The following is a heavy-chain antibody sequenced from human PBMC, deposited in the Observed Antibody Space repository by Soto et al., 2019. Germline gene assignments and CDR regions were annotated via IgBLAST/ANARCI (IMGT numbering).Heavy chain of an antibody. CDR2: IYYSGST. J-gene: IGHJ5*02. CDR1: GGSISSGDYY. D-gene: IGHD2-8*01. CDR3: AREGGANWWFDP. V-gene: IGHV4-30-4*01. Sequence: PSETMSLTCTVSGGSISSGDYYWSWIRQPPGKGLEWIGYIYYSGSTYYNPSLKSRVTISVDTSKNQFSLKLSSVTAADTAVYYCAREGGANWWFDPWGQGTLVTXSS.